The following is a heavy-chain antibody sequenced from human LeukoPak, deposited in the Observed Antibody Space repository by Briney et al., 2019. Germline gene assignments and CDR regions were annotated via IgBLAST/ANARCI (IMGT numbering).Heavy chain of an antibody. CDR3: ARRGGYCSSTSCNAGGWFDP. CDR1: GYSFTSYW. Sequence: GESLKISCKGSGYSFTSYWIGWVRQLPGKGLEWMGIIYPGDSDTRYSPSFQGQVTISADKSISTAYLQWSSLKASDTAMYYCARRGGYCSSTSCNAGGWFDPWGQGTLVTVSS. CDR2: IYPGDSDT. V-gene: IGHV5-51*01. D-gene: IGHD2-2*01. J-gene: IGHJ5*02.